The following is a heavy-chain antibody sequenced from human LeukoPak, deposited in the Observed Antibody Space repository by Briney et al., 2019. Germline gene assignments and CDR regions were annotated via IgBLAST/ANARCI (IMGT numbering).Heavy chain of an antibody. V-gene: IGHV4-38-2*01. CDR2: IYHSGST. CDR3: ATSTDIVVVPAARGYNWFDP. Sequence: NPSETLSLTCAVSGYSISSGYYWGWIRQPPGKGLELIGSIYHSGSTYYNPSLKSRVTISVDTSKNQFSLKLSSVTAADTAVYYCATSTDIVVVPAARGYNWFDPWGQGTLVTVSS. CDR1: GYSISSGYY. D-gene: IGHD2-2*01. J-gene: IGHJ5*02.